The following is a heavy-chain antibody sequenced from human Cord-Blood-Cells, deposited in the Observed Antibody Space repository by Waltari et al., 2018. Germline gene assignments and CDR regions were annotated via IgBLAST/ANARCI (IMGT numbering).Heavy chain of an antibody. Sequence: QVQLVQAGAEVTKPGSSVKVSCKASGGPFSSYPISRVRQPPGQGLGRMGGIIPIFVTANYEQKCQGRVTITADESTSTAYMELSSLRSEDTAVYYCASSRGSGSYFDYWGQGTLVTVSS. CDR3: ASSRGSGSYFDY. CDR1: GGPFSSYP. J-gene: IGHJ4*02. CDR2: IIPIFVTA. D-gene: IGHD3-10*01. V-gene: IGHV1-69*01.